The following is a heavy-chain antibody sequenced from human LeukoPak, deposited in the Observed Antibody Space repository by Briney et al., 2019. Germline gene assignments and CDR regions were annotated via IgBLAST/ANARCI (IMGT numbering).Heavy chain of an antibody. CDR3: ARIGYSSSCFDY. CDR1: GSTFSSYG. CDR2: IKQDGSEK. Sequence: TGGSLRLSCAASGSTFSSYGMHWVRQAPGKGLEWVANIKQDGSEKDYVDSMKGRFTISRDNAKNSVYLQMSSLRAEDTAVYYCARIGYSSSCFDYWGQGTVVTVSS. J-gene: IGHJ4*02. V-gene: IGHV3-7*01. D-gene: IGHD6-13*01.